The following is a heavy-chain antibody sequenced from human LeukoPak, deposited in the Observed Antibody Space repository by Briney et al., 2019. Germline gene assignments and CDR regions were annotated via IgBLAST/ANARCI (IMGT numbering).Heavy chain of an antibody. CDR1: GGSISSYY. Sequence: PSETLSLTCTVSGGSISSYYWSWIRQPPGKGLEWIGYIYYSGSTNYNPSLKSRVTISVDTSKNQFSLKLSSVTAADTAVYYCARYYGSGSSQEVFDPWGQGTLVTVSS. CDR3: ARYYGSGSSQEVFDP. D-gene: IGHD3-10*01. J-gene: IGHJ5*02. V-gene: IGHV4-59*08. CDR2: IYYSGST.